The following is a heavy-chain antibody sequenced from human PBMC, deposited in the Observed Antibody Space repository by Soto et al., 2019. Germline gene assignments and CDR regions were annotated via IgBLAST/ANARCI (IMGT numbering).Heavy chain of an antibody. CDR3: AKDPREEMATIVFDY. Sequence: GGSLRLSCAASGFTFSSYAMSWVRQAPGKGLEWVSAISGSGGSTYYADSVKGRFTISRDNSKNTLYLQMNSLRAEDTAVYYCAKDPREEMATIVFDYWGQGTLVTVSS. CDR1: GFTFSSYA. CDR2: ISGSGGST. D-gene: IGHD5-12*01. J-gene: IGHJ4*02. V-gene: IGHV3-23*01.